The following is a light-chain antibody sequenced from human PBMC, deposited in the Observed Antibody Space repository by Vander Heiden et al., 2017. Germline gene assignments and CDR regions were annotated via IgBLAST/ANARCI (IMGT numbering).Light chain of an antibody. V-gene: IGKV1-5*03. CDR1: QSMSTW. CDR3: QQYKSFSPWT. CDR2: KAS. J-gene: IGKJ1*01. Sequence: ESQMTRSRSTLSASVGDRVTSTCRASQSMSTWLAWYQQKPGKAPKLLIYKASSLESGVPSRFSGSGSGKEFTLTISSRQPDAFAPYYCQQYKSFSPWTFGQGTKVEIK.